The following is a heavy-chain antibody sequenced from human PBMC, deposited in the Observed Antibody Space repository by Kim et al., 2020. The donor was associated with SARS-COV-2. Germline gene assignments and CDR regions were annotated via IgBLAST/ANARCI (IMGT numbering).Heavy chain of an antibody. D-gene: IGHD3-22*01. V-gene: IGHV3-9*01. CDR3: AKDLTYYYDSSGYYLGPYYYYGMDV. J-gene: IGHJ6*02. CDR2: ISWNSGSI. CDR1: GFTFDDYA. Sequence: GGSLRLSCAASGFTFDDYAMHWVRQAPGKGLEWVSGISWNSGSIGYADSVKGRFTISRDNAKNSLYLQMNSLRAEDTALYYCAKDLTYYYDSSGYYLGPYYYYGMDVWGQGTTVTVSS.